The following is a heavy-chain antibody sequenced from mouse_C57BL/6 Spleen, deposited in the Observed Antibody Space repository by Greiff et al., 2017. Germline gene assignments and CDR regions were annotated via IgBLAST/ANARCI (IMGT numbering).Heavy chain of an antibody. D-gene: IGHD1-1*01. CDR3: ARSFSYYGSSYGYFDV. CDR2: INPSNGGT. J-gene: IGHJ1*03. CDR1: GYTFTSYW. V-gene: IGHV1-53*01. Sequence: QVQLKQPGTELVKPGASVKLSCKASGYTFTSYWMHWVKQRPGQGLEWIGNINPSNGGTNYNEKFKSKATLTVDKSSSTAYMQLSSLTSEDSAVYYCARSFSYYGSSYGYFDVWGTGTTVTVSS.